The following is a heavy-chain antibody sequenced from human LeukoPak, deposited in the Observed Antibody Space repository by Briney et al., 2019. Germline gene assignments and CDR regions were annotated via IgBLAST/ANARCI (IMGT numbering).Heavy chain of an antibody. Sequence: GGSLRLSCAASGFTFSSYAMHWVRQAPGKGLEWVAVISYDGSNKYYADSVKGRFSISRDNSKNTLYLQMNNARVDDTAVYYCAKEVGYGSPYFDYWGQGTLVTVSS. CDR3: AKEVGYGSPYFDY. D-gene: IGHD5-12*01. V-gene: IGHV3-30-3*01. CDR1: GFTFSSYA. J-gene: IGHJ4*02. CDR2: ISYDGSNK.